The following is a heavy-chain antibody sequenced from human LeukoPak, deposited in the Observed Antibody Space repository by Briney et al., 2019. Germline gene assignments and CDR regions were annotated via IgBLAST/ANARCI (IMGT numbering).Heavy chain of an antibody. V-gene: IGHV1-2*02. Sequence: ASVKVSCKASGYTFTSYDINWVRQAPGQGLEWMGWINPNSGGTNYAQKFQGRVTMTRDTSISTAYMELSRLRSGDTAVYYCARELGSGSWDGAFDIWGQGTMVTVSS. CDR3: ARELGSGSWDGAFDI. CDR2: INPNSGGT. D-gene: IGHD1-26*01. J-gene: IGHJ3*02. CDR1: GYTFTSYD.